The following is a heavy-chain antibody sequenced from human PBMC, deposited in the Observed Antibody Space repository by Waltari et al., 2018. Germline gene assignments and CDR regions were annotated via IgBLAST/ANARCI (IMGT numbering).Heavy chain of an antibody. V-gene: IGHV1-8*01. Sequence: QVQLVQSGAEVKKPGASVKVSCKASGYTVPSYDINRVRQATGQGLEGMGWMTPNSGNTGYAQKFQGIVTMTRTTSISTAYMELSSLRSEDTAVYYCARAVGATGFDYWGQGTLFTVSS. CDR1: GYTVPSYD. CDR2: MTPNSGNT. CDR3: ARAVGATGFDY. J-gene: IGHJ4*02. D-gene: IGHD1-26*01.